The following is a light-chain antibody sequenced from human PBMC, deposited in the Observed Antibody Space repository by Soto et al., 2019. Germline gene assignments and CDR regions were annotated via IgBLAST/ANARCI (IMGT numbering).Light chain of an antibody. V-gene: IGLV2-14*01. CDR3: SSYTSNYTYV. CDR1: SSDVGAYNY. J-gene: IGLJ1*01. Sequence: ALAQPASVSGSPGQSITISCTGTSSDVGAYNYVSWYQQHPGKAPKLMIYEVSNRPSGVSHRFSGSKSGSTASLTISGLQAEHEADYYCSSYTSNYTYVFGSGTKV. CDR2: EVS.